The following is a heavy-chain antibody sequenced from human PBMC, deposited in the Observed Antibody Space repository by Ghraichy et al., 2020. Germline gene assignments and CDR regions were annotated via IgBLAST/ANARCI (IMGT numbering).Heavy chain of an antibody. CDR3: ARKLGFGELFDY. J-gene: IGHJ4*02. D-gene: IGHD3-10*01. CDR1: GGSISSSSYY. Sequence: SETLTLTCTVSGGSISSSSYYWGWIRQPPGKGLEWIGSIYYSGSTYYNPSLKSRVTISVDTSKNQFSLKLSSVTAADTAVYYCARKLGFGELFDYWGQGTLVTVSS. CDR2: IYYSGST. V-gene: IGHV4-39*01.